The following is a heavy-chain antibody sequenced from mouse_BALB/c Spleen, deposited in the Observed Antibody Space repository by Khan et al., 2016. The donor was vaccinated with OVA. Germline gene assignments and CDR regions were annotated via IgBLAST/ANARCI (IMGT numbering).Heavy chain of an antibody. V-gene: IGHV2-6-1*01. CDR2: IWSDGST. J-gene: IGHJ4*01. Sequence: QVQLKESGPGLVAPSQSLSITCTISGFSLTNYGVHWVRQPPGKGLEWLVVIWSDGSTSYNSALKSRLIIRKDNSKSQVFLKMNSLQTDDTAMYXCARQPYYHYYIMDYWGQGTSVTVSS. CDR1: GFSLTNYG. D-gene: IGHD2-10*01. CDR3: ARQPYYHYYIMDY.